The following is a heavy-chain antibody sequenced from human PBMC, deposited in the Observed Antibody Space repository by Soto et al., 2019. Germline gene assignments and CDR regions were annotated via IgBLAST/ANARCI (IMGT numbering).Heavy chain of an antibody. CDR2: ISAYNGNT. D-gene: IGHD2-2*01. Sequence: ASVKVSCKASGYTFTSYGISWVRQAPGQGLEWMGWISAYNGNTNYAQKLQGRVTMTTDTSTSTAYMELRSLRSDDTAVYYCARAVEKIVVVPAAMPDYYYGMDVWGQGTTVTVSS. V-gene: IGHV1-18*01. CDR1: GYTFTSYG. CDR3: ARAVEKIVVVPAAMPDYYYGMDV. J-gene: IGHJ6*02.